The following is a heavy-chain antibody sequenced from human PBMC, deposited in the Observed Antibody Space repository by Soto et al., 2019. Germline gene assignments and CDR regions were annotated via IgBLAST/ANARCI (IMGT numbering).Heavy chain of an antibody. V-gene: IGHV3-15*07. CDR2: IKSISDGETT. Sequence: LLVESGRGFVQPVVSLRLSCVASGFTFSHAWMDWFRQAPGKGLEWVGRIKSISDGETTNYAASVAGRFTISRDDSKNTLFLHLNSLKTEDTGVYYCTRRIAVAGTYYFDYWGQGTLVTVSS. CDR1: GFTFSHAW. J-gene: IGHJ4*02. CDR3: TRRIAVAGTYYFDY. D-gene: IGHD6-19*01.